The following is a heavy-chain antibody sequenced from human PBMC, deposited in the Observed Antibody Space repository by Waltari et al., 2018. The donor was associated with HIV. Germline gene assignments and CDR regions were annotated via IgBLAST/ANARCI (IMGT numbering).Heavy chain of an antibody. V-gene: IGHV3-23*01. CDR2: ISDRGDNT. CDR1: GFGFSTYA. D-gene: IGHD5-12*01. Sequence: EVHVLESGGGLVQPGGSLRLSCGVSGFGFSTYAMSWVRQGPGKGLEWISVISDRGDNTYYAESVKGRFVISRDNSNNTLYLQLNSLRAEDTAVYHCARGGWTRSSWFDPWGQGTLVTVSS. CDR3: ARGGWTRSSWFDP. J-gene: IGHJ5*02.